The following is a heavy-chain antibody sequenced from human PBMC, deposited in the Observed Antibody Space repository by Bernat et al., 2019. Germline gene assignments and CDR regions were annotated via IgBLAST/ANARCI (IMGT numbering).Heavy chain of an antibody. D-gene: IGHD3-10*01. Sequence: QVQLQQWGAGLLKPSETLSLTCAVYGGSFSGYYWGWIRQPPGKGLEWIGSIYYSGSTYYNPSLKSRVTISVNTSKNQFSLKLSSVTAADTAVYYCASQDYYGSGSDQYYFDYWGQGTLVTVSS. V-gene: IGHV4-34*01. J-gene: IGHJ4*02. CDR3: ASQDYYGSGSDQYYFDY. CDR2: IYYSGST. CDR1: GGSFSGYY.